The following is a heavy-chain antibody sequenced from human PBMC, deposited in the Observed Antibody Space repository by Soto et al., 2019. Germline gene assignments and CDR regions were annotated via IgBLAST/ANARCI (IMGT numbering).Heavy chain of an antibody. CDR1: GFTFSSSS. D-gene: IGHD1-1*01. J-gene: IGHJ4*02. Sequence: GGSLRLSCAASGFTFSSSSMNWVRQAPGKGLEWLSYISPSGTSIYYADSVMGRFTISRDNAKNSLFLQMNSLRAEDTAVYYLARDTMSTGRFGYCGQRTLVTGSS. V-gene: IGHV3-48*01. CDR3: ARDTMSTGRFGY. CDR2: ISPSGTSI.